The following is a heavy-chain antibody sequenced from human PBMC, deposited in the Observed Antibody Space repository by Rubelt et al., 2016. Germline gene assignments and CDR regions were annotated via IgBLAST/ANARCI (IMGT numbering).Heavy chain of an antibody. CDR2: IKQDGSEE. Sequence: EVQLVESGGGLVQPGGSLRLSCAASGFTFSSYWMSWVRQAPGKGLEWVANIKQDGSEEYYVDSVKGRLTIARDNAKNSPYRQMNSLRAEDTAVYYCARDLGSDSSSFGAFDIWGQGTMVTVSS. D-gene: IGHD6-13*01. CDR3: ARDLGSDSSSFGAFDI. J-gene: IGHJ3*02. V-gene: IGHV3-7*03. CDR1: GFTFSSYW.